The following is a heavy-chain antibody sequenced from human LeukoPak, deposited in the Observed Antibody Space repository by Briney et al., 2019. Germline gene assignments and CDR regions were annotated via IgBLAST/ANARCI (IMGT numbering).Heavy chain of an antibody. Sequence: GALRLSCAASGFTFDDYGMSWVRQAPGKGLEGIGEINHSGSTNYNPSLTSRVTISVDTSKNQFSLKLSSVTAADTAVYYCARHRVMGYYGSGTLLGWFDPWGQGTLVTVSS. V-gene: IGHV4-34*01. J-gene: IGHJ5*02. CDR1: GFTFDDYG. CDR2: INHSGST. CDR3: ARHRVMGYYGSGTLLGWFDP. D-gene: IGHD3-10*01.